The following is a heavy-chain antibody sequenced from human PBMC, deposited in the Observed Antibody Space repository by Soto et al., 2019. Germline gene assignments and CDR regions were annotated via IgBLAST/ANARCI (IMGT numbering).Heavy chain of an antibody. CDR1: GGSVSSGNYY. J-gene: IGHJ4*02. V-gene: IGHV4-61*01. D-gene: IGHD5-12*01. CDR3: ARDHIVATIVFEY. CDR2: IYYSGST. Sequence: PLETLSLTCTVSGGSVSSGNYYWSWIRQPPGKGLEWIGYIYYSGSTYYNPSLKSRVTISVDTSKNQVSLKLSSVTAADTAVYYCARDHIVATIVFEYWGLGTLVTVSS.